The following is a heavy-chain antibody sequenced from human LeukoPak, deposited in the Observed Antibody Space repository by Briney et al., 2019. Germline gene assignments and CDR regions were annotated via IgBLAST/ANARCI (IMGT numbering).Heavy chain of an antibody. J-gene: IGHJ6*04. CDR3: ARELYYYGSGIYGMDV. CDR2: IIPIFGTA. CDR1: GGTFSSYA. Sequence: SVKVSCKASGGTFSSYAISWVRQAPGQGLEWMGGIIPIFGTANYAQKFQGRVTITADKSTSTAYTELSSLRSEDTAVYYCARELYYYGSGIYGMDVWGKGTTVTVSS. V-gene: IGHV1-69*06. D-gene: IGHD3-10*01.